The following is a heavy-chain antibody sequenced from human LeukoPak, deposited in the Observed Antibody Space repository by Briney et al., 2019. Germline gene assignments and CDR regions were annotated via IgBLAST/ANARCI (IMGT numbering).Heavy chain of an antibody. CDR3: ARDPSYYDILTGYYPDAFDI. Sequence: SETLSLTCTVSGGSISSGGYYWSWIRQHPGKGLEWIGYIYYTGSTYYNPSLKSRVTISADTSKNQFSLKLGSVTAADTAVYYCARDPSYYDILTGYYPDAFDIWGQGTMGTVSS. V-gene: IGHV4-31*03. J-gene: IGHJ3*02. D-gene: IGHD3-9*01. CDR2: IYYTGST. CDR1: GGSISSGGYY.